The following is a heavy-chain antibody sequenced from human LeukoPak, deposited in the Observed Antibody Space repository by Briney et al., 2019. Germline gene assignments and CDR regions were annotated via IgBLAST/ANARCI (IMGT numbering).Heavy chain of an antibody. Sequence: ASVKVSCKASGYTFTGYYMHWVRQAPGQGLEWMGWINPNSGGTNYARKFQGRVTMTRDTSISTAYMELSRLRSDDTAVYYCARGQPGIAVAGTVNYYYYGMDVWGQGTTVTVSS. CDR3: ARGQPGIAVAGTVNYYYYGMDV. CDR2: INPNSGGT. J-gene: IGHJ6*02. V-gene: IGHV1-2*02. CDR1: GYTFTGYY. D-gene: IGHD6-19*01.